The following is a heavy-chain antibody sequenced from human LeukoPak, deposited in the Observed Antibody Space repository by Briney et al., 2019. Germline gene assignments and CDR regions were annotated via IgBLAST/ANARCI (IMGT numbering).Heavy chain of an antibody. CDR2: ISSSSSYI. V-gene: IGHV3-21*01. CDR1: GFTFSSYS. CDR3: ARDPPGIAAADY. D-gene: IGHD6-13*01. Sequence: PGGSLRLSCAASGFTFSSYSMNWVRQAPGKGLEWVSSISSSSSYIYYADSVKGRFTISRDNAKNSLYLQMNSLRAEDTAVYYCARDPPGIAAADYWGQGTLVTVSS. J-gene: IGHJ4*02.